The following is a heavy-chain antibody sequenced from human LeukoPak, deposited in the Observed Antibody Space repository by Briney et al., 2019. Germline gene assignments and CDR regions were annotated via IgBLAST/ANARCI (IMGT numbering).Heavy chain of an antibody. CDR2: IKQDGSER. D-gene: IGHD3-22*01. J-gene: IGHJ4*02. V-gene: IGHV3-7*01. Sequence: PGGSLRLSCAASGFTFSNYYMSWVRQAPGKGLEWVANIKQDGSERFYGDSVKGRFTISRDNAKNSLYLQINSLRAEDTAIYYCARRGYYDSSGYDYWGQGTLVTVSS. CDR3: ARRGYYDSSGYDY. CDR1: GFTFSNYY.